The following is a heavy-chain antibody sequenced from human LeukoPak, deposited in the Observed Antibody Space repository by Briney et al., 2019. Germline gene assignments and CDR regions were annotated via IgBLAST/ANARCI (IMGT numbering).Heavy chain of an antibody. D-gene: IGHD2-8*01. Sequence: SETLSLTCTVSGGSISNYYWSWIRQPPGKGLEWIGYIYYSGSTNYNPSLKSQVTMSVDTSKNQFSLKLSSVTAADTAVYYCARDRPMVGNYYYGVDVWGQGTTVTVSS. CDR1: GGSISNYY. V-gene: IGHV4-59*01. CDR2: IYYSGST. J-gene: IGHJ6*02. CDR3: ARDRPMVGNYYYGVDV.